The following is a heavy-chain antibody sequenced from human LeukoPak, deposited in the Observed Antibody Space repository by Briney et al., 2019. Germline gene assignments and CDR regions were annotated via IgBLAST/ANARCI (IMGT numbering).Heavy chain of an antibody. CDR2: IKQDGSEK. V-gene: IGHV3-7*01. Sequence: GGSLRLSCAASGFTFSSYWMSWVRQAPGKELEWVANIKQDGSEKYYVDSVKGRFTISRDNAKNSLYLQMNSLRAEDTAVYYCARDWYDYGDIGDAFDIWGQGTMVTVSS. J-gene: IGHJ3*02. CDR1: GFTFSSYW. D-gene: IGHD4-17*01. CDR3: ARDWYDYGDIGDAFDI.